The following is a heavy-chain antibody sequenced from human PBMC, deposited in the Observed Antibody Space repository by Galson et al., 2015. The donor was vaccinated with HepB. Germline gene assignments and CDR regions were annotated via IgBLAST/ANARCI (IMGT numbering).Heavy chain of an antibody. V-gene: IGHV1-18*04. CDR1: GYTFTFYG. Sequence: SCKASGYTFTFYGMSWVRQAPGQGLEWMGWISGYNGNANYAQKLQGRVTMTTDTSTNTAYMELRSLRSDDTAVYYCARAQDTYYYDSSSYSAADYWGQGTLVIVSS. J-gene: IGHJ4*02. D-gene: IGHD3-22*01. CDR3: ARAQDTYYYDSSSYSAADY. CDR2: ISGYNGNA.